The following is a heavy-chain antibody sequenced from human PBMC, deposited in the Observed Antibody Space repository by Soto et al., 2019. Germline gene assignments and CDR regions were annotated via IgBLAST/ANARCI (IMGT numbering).Heavy chain of an antibody. D-gene: IGHD2-2*01. CDR2: ISAYNGNT. J-gene: IGHJ6*02. V-gene: IGHV1-18*04. CDR3: ARHQNIVVVPAATTNYYYYGMDV. Sequence: ASVKVSCEASGYTFTSYGISWVRQAPGQGLEWMGWISAYNGNTNYAQKLQGRVTMTTDTSTSTAYMELRSLRSDDTAVYYCARHQNIVVVPAATTNYYYYGMDVWGQGTTVTVSS. CDR1: GYTFTSYG.